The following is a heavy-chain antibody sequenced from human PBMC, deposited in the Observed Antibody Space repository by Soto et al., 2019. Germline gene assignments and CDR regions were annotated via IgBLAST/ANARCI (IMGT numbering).Heavy chain of an antibody. CDR2: ISGSGSST. V-gene: IGHV3-23*01. CDR1: GFTFSSYA. J-gene: IGHJ4*02. CDR3: ANEGMGLDHYFDY. Sequence: TGGSLRLSCAASGFTFSSYAMSWVRQSPGKGLEWVSAISGSGSSTYYADSVKGRFTISRDNSKNTLYLQMNSLRAEDTAVYYCANEGMGLDHYFDYWGQGTLVTVSS.